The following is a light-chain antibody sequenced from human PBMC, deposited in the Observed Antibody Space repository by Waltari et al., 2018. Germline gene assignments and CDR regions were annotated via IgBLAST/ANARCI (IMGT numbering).Light chain of an antibody. J-gene: IGLJ3*02. CDR1: RSDVGGYHS. V-gene: IGLV2-8*01. CDR2: EVT. CDR3: SSYADSDNLV. Sequence: QSALTPPPSASGSPGQSVTISCTGTRSDVGGYHSVSWYQQHPGKAPKLMIYEVTKRPSRVPDRFAGSKSGNTASLIVSGLQAEDEADYHCSSYADSDNLVFGGGTKLTVL.